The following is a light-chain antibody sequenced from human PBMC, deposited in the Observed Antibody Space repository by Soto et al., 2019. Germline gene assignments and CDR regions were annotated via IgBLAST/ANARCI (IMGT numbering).Light chain of an antibody. CDR1: QDISHY. CDR2: DAT. Sequence: DIQMTQSPSSLSASVGDRVTITCQASQDISHYLNWYQQKPGKAPKLLIYDATNLETGVPSRFSGSGSGTDFTITISSLQPEDIATYYCQQYDNLITFGQGTRLEIK. J-gene: IGKJ5*01. CDR3: QQYDNLIT. V-gene: IGKV1-33*01.